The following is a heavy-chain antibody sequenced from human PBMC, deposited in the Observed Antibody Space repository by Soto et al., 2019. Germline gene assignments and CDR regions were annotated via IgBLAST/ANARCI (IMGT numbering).Heavy chain of an antibody. CDR1: GYSYTSYW. J-gene: IGHJ6*02. CDR2: INPADSET. D-gene: IGHD6-6*01. V-gene: IGHV5-51*01. Sequence: PGASLKISCKGSGYSYTSYWIGWVRQRPGRGLEWMGSINPADSETNYSPSFQGQVTISADRSTSTAFLQWSSLKASDTAMYYCVRRAEGRPGDGYYYVALDVWGQGTTVTVSS. CDR3: VRRAEGRPGDGYYYVALDV.